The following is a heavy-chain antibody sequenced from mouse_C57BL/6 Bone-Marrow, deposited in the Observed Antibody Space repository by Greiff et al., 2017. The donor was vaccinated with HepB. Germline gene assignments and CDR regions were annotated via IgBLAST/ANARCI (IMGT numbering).Heavy chain of an antibody. Sequence: EVQLVESGGGLVQPGGSLKLSCAASGFTFSDYYMYWVRQTPEKRLEWVAYISNGGGSTYYPDTVKGRFTISRDNAKNTLYLQMSRLKSEDTAMYYCARPNDYYCSSHWYFDVWGTGTTVTVSS. CDR1: GFTFSDYY. V-gene: IGHV5-12*01. D-gene: IGHD1-1*01. CDR2: ISNGGGST. CDR3: ARPNDYYCSSHWYFDV. J-gene: IGHJ1*03.